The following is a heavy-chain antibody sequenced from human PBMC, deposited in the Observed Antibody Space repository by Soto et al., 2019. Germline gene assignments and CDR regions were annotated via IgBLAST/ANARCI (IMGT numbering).Heavy chain of an antibody. CDR2: ISGSDSST. D-gene: IGHD5-12*01. Sequence: EVQLLESGGGLVQPGGSLRLSCAASGFTFSSYAMNWVRQAPGKGLEGVSVISGSDSSTYYADSVKGRFTISRDNSKNTLYVQMNSLRAEDTAVYYCAKAISGYNAPLDHWGQGTRVTVSS. CDR1: GFTFSSYA. CDR3: AKAISGYNAPLDH. V-gene: IGHV3-23*01. J-gene: IGHJ4*02.